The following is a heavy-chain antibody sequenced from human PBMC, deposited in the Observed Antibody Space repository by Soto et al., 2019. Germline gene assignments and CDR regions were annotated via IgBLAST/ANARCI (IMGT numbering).Heavy chain of an antibody. D-gene: IGHD6-19*01. J-gene: IGHJ4*02. Sequence: PGGSLRLSCAASGFTFDDYTMHWVRQAPGKGLEWVSLISWDGGSTYYADSVKGRFTISRDNNKNSLYLQMNSLRIEDSALYYCAKDVYGGSGWPLFDYWGQGTLVTVSS. CDR2: ISWDGGST. CDR1: GFTFDDYT. V-gene: IGHV3-43*01. CDR3: AKDVYGGSGWPLFDY.